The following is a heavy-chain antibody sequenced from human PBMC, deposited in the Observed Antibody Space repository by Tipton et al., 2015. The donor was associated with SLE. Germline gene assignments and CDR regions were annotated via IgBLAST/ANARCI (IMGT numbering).Heavy chain of an antibody. V-gene: IGHV4-38-2*01. CDR2: IYHSGST. CDR1: GYSISSGYY. Sequence: TLSLTCAVSGYSISSGYYWGWIRQPPGKGLEWIGSIYHSGSTNYHPSLKSRVTISVDTSKNQLSLKLTSVTAADTAVYYCARGSVVADDFWGQGTLVTVSS. CDR3: ARGSVVADDF. D-gene: IGHD2-15*01. J-gene: IGHJ4*02.